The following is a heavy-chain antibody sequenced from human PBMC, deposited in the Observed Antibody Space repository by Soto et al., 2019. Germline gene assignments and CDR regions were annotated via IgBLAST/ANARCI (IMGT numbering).Heavy chain of an antibody. J-gene: IGHJ6*02. Sequence: QVSLQESGPGLVKPSETLSLTCTVSGDSITSNCWTWIRQPPGKGLEWIGYICNSGSTKYNPSLTRRVPMSVDTSKNQVSLNVASVAAADTAVYYCARVGTSAYFYATDVWGQGTTVTISS. CDR2: ICNSGST. CDR3: ARVGTSAYFYATDV. CDR1: GDSITSNC. V-gene: IGHV4-59*01. D-gene: IGHD6-13*01.